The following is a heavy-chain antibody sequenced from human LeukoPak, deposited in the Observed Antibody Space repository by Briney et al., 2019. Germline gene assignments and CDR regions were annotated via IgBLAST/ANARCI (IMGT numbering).Heavy chain of an antibody. V-gene: IGHV4-59*01. CDR3: ARDSVYCSGGSRYSSYYGMDV. Sequence: SETLSLTCTVSGGSISSYYWSWIRQPPGKGLEWIGYIYYSGSTNYNPSLKSRVTISVDTSKNQFSLKLSSVTAADTAVYYCARDSVYCSGGSRYSSYYGMDVWGQGTTVTVSS. CDR1: GGSISSYY. CDR2: IYYSGST. D-gene: IGHD2-15*01. J-gene: IGHJ6*02.